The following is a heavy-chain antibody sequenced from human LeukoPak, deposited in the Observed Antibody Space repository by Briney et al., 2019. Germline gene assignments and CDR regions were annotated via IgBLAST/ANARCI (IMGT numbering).Heavy chain of an antibody. J-gene: IGHJ4*02. D-gene: IGHD4-11*01. CDR1: GGTFSSYA. Sequence: LVKVSCKASGGTFSSYAISWVRQAPGQGLEWMGGIIPIFGTANYAQKFQGRVTITADKSTSTAYMELSSLRSGDTAVYYCARDLSNHFDYWGQGTLVTVSS. V-gene: IGHV1-69*06. CDR3: ARDLSNHFDY. CDR2: IIPIFGTA.